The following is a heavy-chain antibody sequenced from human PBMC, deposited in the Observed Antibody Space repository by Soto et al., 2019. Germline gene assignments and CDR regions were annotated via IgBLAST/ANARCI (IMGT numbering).Heavy chain of an antibody. D-gene: IGHD2-2*01. Sequence: SVKVSCKASADTFSSSAFSWVRQAPGQGLEWMGGIIPFFHAANYAQRFQGRVTITADKSTSTAYMELSSLSSEDTAVYYCARESHDIGVEPVTVLGPFTWFDPWGQGTRVTVSS. V-gene: IGHV1-69*06. CDR2: IIPFFHAA. CDR3: ARESHDIGVEPVTVLGPFTWFDP. J-gene: IGHJ5*02. CDR1: ADTFSSSA.